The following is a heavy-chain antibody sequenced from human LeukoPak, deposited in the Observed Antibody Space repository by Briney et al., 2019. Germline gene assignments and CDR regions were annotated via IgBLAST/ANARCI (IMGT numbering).Heavy chain of an antibody. Sequence: RGSLRLSCAASGFTFSSYSMNWVRQAPGKGLEWVSSISSSSSYIYYADSVKGRFTISRDNAKNSLYLQMNSLRAEDTAVYYCARGMAYGDYVSLDYWGQGTLVTVSS. J-gene: IGHJ4*02. CDR1: GFTFSSYS. D-gene: IGHD4-17*01. CDR3: ARGMAYGDYVSLDY. CDR2: ISSSSSYI. V-gene: IGHV3-21*01.